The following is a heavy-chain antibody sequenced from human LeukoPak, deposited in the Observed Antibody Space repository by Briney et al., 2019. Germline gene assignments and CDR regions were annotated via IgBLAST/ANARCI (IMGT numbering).Heavy chain of an antibody. J-gene: IGHJ4*02. CDR2: ISTGSSTT. Sequence: GGSLRLSCAASGFTFSSYAMNWVRQAPGKGLEWVSYISTGSSTTYYADSVKGRFTISRDNVGNSLYLQMNSLRDEDTAVYYCAREAAGYSVNYFDYWGQGTLVTVSS. CDR1: GFTFSSYA. CDR3: AREAAGYSVNYFDY. V-gene: IGHV3-48*02. D-gene: IGHD4-23*01.